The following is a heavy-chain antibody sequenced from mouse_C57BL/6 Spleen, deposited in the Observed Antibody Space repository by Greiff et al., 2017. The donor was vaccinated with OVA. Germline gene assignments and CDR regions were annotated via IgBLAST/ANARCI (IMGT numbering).Heavy chain of an antibody. Sequence: VKLVESGAELMKPGASVKLSCKATGYTFTGYWIEWVKQRPGHGLEWIGEILPGSGSTNYNEKFKGKATFTADTSSNTAYMQLSSLTTEDSAIYYCARSGYYENYERSLFGYWGQGATLTVSS. CDR3: ARSGYYENYERSLFGY. CDR1: GYTFTGYW. CDR2: ILPGSGST. J-gene: IGHJ2*01. V-gene: IGHV1-9*01. D-gene: IGHD2-1*01.